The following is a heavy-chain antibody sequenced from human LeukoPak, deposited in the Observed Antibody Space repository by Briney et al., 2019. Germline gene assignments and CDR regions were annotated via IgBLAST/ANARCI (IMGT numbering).Heavy chain of an antibody. Sequence: PSETLSLTCSVSGGSISSYYWSWIRQPPAKGLEWIGYIYYSGNTNYNTSFKRRVTMSLDTSKNQFSLKLTSVTAADTAVYYCAREDYGGNAGFWGQGTLVTVSS. V-gene: IGHV4-59*01. J-gene: IGHJ4*02. CDR1: GGSISSYY. D-gene: IGHD4-23*01. CDR2: IYYSGNT. CDR3: AREDYGGNAGF.